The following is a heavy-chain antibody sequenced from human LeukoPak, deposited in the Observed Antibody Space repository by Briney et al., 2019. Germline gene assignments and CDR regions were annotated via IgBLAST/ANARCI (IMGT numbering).Heavy chain of an antibody. CDR3: ARLNKGSSSWYWGYNWFDP. Sequence: SVNVSCKASGGTFISYAISWVRPAPGQGLEWMGGIIPIFGTANYAQKFQGRVTITTDESTSTAYLELSSLRSEDTAVYYCARLNKGSSSWYWGYNWFDPWGQGTLVTVSS. CDR2: IIPIFGTA. CDR1: GGTFISYA. V-gene: IGHV1-69*05. D-gene: IGHD6-13*01. J-gene: IGHJ5*02.